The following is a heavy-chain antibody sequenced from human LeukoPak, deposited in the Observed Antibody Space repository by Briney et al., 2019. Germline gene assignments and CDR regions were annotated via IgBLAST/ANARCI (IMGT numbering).Heavy chain of an antibody. Sequence: PSGGSLRLSCAASGFTFSEYGMHWVRQAPGKGPEWVAVVAHDGSVTFYADSVKGRFTISRDNSKNTVDLQMYSLRAEDTAVYYCAKEPNAYSSGWYFQDWGQGTLVTVSS. J-gene: IGHJ1*01. CDR3: AKEPNAYSSGWYFQD. V-gene: IGHV3-30*18. CDR2: VAHDGSVT. D-gene: IGHD6-25*01. CDR1: GFTFSEYG.